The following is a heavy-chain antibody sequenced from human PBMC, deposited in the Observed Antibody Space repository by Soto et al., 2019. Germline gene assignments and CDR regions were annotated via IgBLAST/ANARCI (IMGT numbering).Heavy chain of an antibody. CDR1: GFTFSSFW. Sequence: GGSLRLSCAASGFTFSSFWMSWVRQAPGKGLQWVANIKHDGTDENLVDPVKGRFTISRDSAKNSLYLQMNSLRVEDTAVYYCARGSGRFEYWGQGTLVTVSS. CDR3: ARGSGRFEY. V-gene: IGHV3-7*01. J-gene: IGHJ4*02. CDR2: IKHDGTDE. D-gene: IGHD3-3*01.